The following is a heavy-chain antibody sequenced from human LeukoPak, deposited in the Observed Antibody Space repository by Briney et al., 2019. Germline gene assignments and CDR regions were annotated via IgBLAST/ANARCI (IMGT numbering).Heavy chain of an antibody. Sequence: GGSLRLSCAASGFTVSSNYMSWVRQAPGKGLEWVSSISSSGNYIYYADSVRGRFTISRDNAKNSLSLQMNSLRAEDTAVYYCARGSEWELLSCDYWGQGTLVTVSS. D-gene: IGHD1-26*01. CDR2: ISSSGNYI. V-gene: IGHV3-21*01. CDR3: ARGSEWELLSCDY. J-gene: IGHJ4*02. CDR1: GFTVSSNY.